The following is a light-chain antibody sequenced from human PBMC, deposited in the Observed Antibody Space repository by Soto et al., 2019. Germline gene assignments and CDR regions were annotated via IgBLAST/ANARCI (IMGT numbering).Light chain of an antibody. CDR3: QQYNSYSWT. CDR1: QSISSW. J-gene: IGKJ1*01. CDR2: DAS. V-gene: IGKV1-5*01. Sequence: DIQMTQSPSTLSASVGDRVTITCRASQSISSWLAWYQQKPGKAHKLLIYDASSLESGVPSRFSGSGSGTEFTLTIRRLQPDDFSTYYCQQYNSYSWTFGQGTKVEIK.